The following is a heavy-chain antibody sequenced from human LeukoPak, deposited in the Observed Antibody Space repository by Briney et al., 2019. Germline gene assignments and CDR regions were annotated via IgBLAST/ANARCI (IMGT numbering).Heavy chain of an antibody. Sequence: PSETLSLTCTVSGGSISSSSYYWGWVRQPPGKGLEWIGSIYYSGSTYYNPSLKSRVTISVDTSKNQFSLKLSSVTAADTAVYYCARDRLTGTTDPWGQGTLVTVSS. J-gene: IGHJ5*02. CDR3: ARDRLTGTTDP. D-gene: IGHD1-7*01. CDR1: GGSISSSSYY. CDR2: IYYSGST. V-gene: IGHV4-39*07.